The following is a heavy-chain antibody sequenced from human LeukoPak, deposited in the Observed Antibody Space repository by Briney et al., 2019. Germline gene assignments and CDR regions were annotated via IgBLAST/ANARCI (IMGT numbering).Heavy chain of an antibody. D-gene: IGHD6-19*01. V-gene: IGHV3-23*01. J-gene: IGHJ4*02. CDR3: ARDLNEVAVAGSMPLDY. CDR2: ISGSGGST. CDR1: GFTFSNAW. Sequence: PGGSLRLSCAASGFTFSNAWMSWVRQAPGKGLEWVSAISGSGGSTYYADSVKGRFTISRDNSKNSLYLQMNSLRAEDTAVYYCARDLNEVAVAGSMPLDYWGQGTLVTVSS.